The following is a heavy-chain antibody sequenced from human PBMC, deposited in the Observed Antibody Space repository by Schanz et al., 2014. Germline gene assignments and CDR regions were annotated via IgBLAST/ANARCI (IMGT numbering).Heavy chain of an antibody. D-gene: IGHD4-17*01. J-gene: IGHJ3*02. Sequence: QVQLVQSGAEVKKPGSSVKVSCKASGGTFSSFAIFWVRQAPGQGPEWMGRIIPILGIGNDAQKFQGRVTITADKSTSTAYMELSSLRAEDTALYYCAKDPHRDYGGKPQTFDIWGQGTMVTVSS. CDR1: GGTFSSFA. CDR3: AKDPHRDYGGKPQTFDI. V-gene: IGHV1-69*04. CDR2: IIPILGIG.